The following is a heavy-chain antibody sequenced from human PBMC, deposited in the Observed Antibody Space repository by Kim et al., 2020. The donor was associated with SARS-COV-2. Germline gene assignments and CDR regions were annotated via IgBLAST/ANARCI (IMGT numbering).Heavy chain of an antibody. J-gene: IGHJ4*02. D-gene: IGHD2-2*01. CDR1: GYTFTGYY. Sequence: ASVKVSCKASGYTFTGYYMHWVRQAPGQGLEWRGWSNHNSGGTNYAQKFQGRVTMPRDTSISTAYLELSRLRSDDTAVYYCVRGDGLGYCSSTSCYDPFDYWGQGRLVTVSS. CDR3: VRGDGLGYCSSTSCYDPFDY. V-gene: IGHV1-2*02. CDR2: SNHNSGGT.